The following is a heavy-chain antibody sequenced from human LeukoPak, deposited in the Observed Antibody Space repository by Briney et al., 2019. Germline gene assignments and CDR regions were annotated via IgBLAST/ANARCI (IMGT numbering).Heavy chain of an antibody. Sequence: GASVKVSCKASGYTFTSYYMHWVRQAPGQGLEWMGIINPSGGSTSYAQKFQGRVAMTRDTSTSTVYMELSSLRSEDTAVYYCATNPEYSSSWYYFDYWGQGTLVTVSS. J-gene: IGHJ4*02. CDR2: INPSGGST. CDR3: ATNPEYSSSWYYFDY. CDR1: GYTFTSYY. D-gene: IGHD6-13*01. V-gene: IGHV1-46*01.